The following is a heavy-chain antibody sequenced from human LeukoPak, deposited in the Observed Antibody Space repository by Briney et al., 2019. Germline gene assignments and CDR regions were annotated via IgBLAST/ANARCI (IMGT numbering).Heavy chain of an antibody. D-gene: IGHD4-23*01. CDR1: GYSISSGYY. CDR3: ARDITTVVTQPFDY. J-gene: IGHJ4*02. V-gene: IGHV4-38-2*02. Sequence: SETLSLTCTVSGYSISSGYYWGWIRQPPGQGLEWIGSIYHSGSTYYNPSLKSRVTISVDTSKNQFSLKLSSVTAADTAVYYCARDITTVVTQPFDYWGRGTLVTVSS. CDR2: IYHSGST.